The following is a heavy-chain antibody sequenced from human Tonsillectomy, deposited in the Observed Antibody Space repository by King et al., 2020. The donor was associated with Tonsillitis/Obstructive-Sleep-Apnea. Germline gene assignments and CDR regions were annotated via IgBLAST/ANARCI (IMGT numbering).Heavy chain of an antibody. D-gene: IGHD4-17*01. J-gene: IGHJ6*02. Sequence: VQLVESGGGVVQPGRSLRLSCAASGFTFNSYGMHWVRQAPGKGLEWVAVISYDGSSKYHADSVKGRFTISRDNSKNTLYLQMNSLRAEDTAVYYCAKDLDYGDYCYTMDVWGQGTTVTVSS. CDR3: AKDLDYGDYCYTMDV. CDR2: ISYDGSSK. CDR1: GFTFNSYG. V-gene: IGHV3-30*18.